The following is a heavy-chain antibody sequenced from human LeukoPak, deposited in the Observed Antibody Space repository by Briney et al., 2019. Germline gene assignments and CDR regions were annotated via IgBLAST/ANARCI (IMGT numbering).Heavy chain of an antibody. Sequence: GGSLRLSCAASGFTFSTYEMNWVRQAPGKGLEWLSYISSSGNSMYYADSVKGRFTVSRDNAKKSLYLQMNSLRAEDTAVYYCARVFTSGFDPWGQGALVSDST. J-gene: IGHJ5*02. D-gene: IGHD2/OR15-2a*01. CDR3: ARVFTSGFDP. CDR1: GFTFSTYE. V-gene: IGHV3-48*03. CDR2: ISSSGNSM.